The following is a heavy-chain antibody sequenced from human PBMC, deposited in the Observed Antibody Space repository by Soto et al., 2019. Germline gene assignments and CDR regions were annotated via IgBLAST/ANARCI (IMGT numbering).Heavy chain of an antibody. J-gene: IGHJ4*02. CDR2: ISTNNGNT. Sequence: SVKVSCKASGYSFTSYGVSWVRRAPGQGLEWMGWISTNNGNTNYAQKLQGRVTMTTDTSTSTAYTELRSLRSDDTAVYYCARDPGDFYFDYWGQGALVTVSS. V-gene: IGHV1-18*04. CDR1: GYSFTSYG. CDR3: ARDPGDFYFDY.